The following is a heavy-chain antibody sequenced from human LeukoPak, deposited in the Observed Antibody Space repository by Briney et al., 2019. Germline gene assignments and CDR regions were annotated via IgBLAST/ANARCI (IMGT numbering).Heavy chain of an antibody. D-gene: IGHD1-26*01. CDR3: AKTMGAIDHDY. J-gene: IGHJ4*02. CDR2: ISNSGGST. CDR1: GFTFSDFA. V-gene: IGHV3-23*01. Sequence: GGSLRLSCAASGFTFSDFAMSWVRQAPGKGLEWVSTISNSGGSTYYADSVKGRFTISRDNSKNTLHLQMNSLRAEDTAVYFCAKTMGAIDHDYWGQGTLVTVSS.